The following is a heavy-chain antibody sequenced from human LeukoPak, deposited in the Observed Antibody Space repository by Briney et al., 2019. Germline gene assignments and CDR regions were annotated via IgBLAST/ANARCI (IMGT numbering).Heavy chain of an antibody. D-gene: IGHD1-26*01. J-gene: IGHJ4*02. CDR3: ARIGASVGAIDY. Sequence: PGGSLRLSCTASGFTFSGAWMTWVRQAPGKGLEWVSVIYSGGSTYYADSVKGRFTISRDNTKNTLYLQMNSLRAEDTAVYYCARIGASVGAIDYWGQGTLVTVSS. CDR1: GFTFSGAW. V-gene: IGHV3-66*01. CDR2: IYSGGST.